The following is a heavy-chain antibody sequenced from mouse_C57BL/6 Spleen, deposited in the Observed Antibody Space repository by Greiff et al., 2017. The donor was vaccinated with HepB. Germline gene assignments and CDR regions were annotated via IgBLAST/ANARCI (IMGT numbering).Heavy chain of an antibody. V-gene: IGHV5-6*01. Sequence: EVQVVESGGDLVKPGGSLKLSCAASGFTFSSYGMSWVRQTPDMRLEWVATISSGGSYTYYPDSVKGRFTISRDNAKNTLYLQMSSLKSEDTAMYYCARRGYYYGSSHWYFDVWGTGTTVTVSS. CDR3: ARRGYYYGSSHWYFDV. J-gene: IGHJ1*03. D-gene: IGHD1-1*01. CDR1: GFTFSSYG. CDR2: ISSGGSYT.